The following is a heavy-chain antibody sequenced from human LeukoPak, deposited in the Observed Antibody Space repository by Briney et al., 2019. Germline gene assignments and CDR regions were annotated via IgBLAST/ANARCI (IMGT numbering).Heavy chain of an antibody. D-gene: IGHD6-19*01. V-gene: IGHV4-39*01. CDR1: GGSISSASYY. Sequence: GSLRLSCTVSGGSISSASYYRGWIRQPPGKGLEWIGSMHYSGTNYYNPSLKSRVTISVDTSKNQFSLKLSSVIAADTAVYYCARHWAVAGTTWGQGTLVTVSS. CDR3: ARHWAVAGTT. CDR2: MHYSGTN. J-gene: IGHJ5*02.